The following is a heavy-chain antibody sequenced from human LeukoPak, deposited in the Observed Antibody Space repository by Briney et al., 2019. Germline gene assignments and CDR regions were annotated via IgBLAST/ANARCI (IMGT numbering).Heavy chain of an antibody. J-gene: IGHJ6*03. CDR3: AKVKEQLVAPYYYMDV. D-gene: IGHD6-6*01. Sequence: PGGSLRLSCAASGFTFGSYAMSWARHAPGKGLEWVSAISGSGGSTYYADSVKGRFTISRDNSKNTLYLQMNSLRAEDTAVYYCAKVKEQLVAPYYYMDVWGKGTTVTVSS. CDR2: ISGSGGST. CDR1: GFTFGSYA. V-gene: IGHV3-23*01.